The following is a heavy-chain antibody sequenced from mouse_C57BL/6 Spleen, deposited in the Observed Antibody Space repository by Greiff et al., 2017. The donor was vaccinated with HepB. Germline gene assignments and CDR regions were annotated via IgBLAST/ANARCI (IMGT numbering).Heavy chain of an antibody. Sequence: QVQLQHPGAELVKPGASVKVSCKASGYTFTSYWMHWVKQRPGQGLEWIGRIHPSDSDTNYNQKFKGKATLTVDKSSSTAYMQLSSLTSEDSAVYYCALNSRYYGSSPNAMDYWGQGTSVTVSS. CDR3: ALNSRYYGSSPNAMDY. V-gene: IGHV1-74*01. CDR1: GYTFTSYW. D-gene: IGHD1-1*01. J-gene: IGHJ4*01. CDR2: IHPSDSDT.